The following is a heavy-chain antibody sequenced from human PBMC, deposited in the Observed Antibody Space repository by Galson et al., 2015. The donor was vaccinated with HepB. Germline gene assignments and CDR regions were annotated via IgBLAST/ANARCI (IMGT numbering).Heavy chain of an antibody. CDR3: AREWTRYCSSTSCERAAFDI. D-gene: IGHD2-2*01. CDR2: ISAYNGNT. J-gene: IGHJ3*02. Sequence: QSGAEVKKPGASVKVSCKASGYTFTSYGISWVRQAPGQGLEWMGWISAYNGNTNYAQKLQGRVTMTTDTSTSTAYMELRSLRSDDTAVYYCAREWTRYCSSTSCERAAFDIWGQGTMVTVSS. CDR1: GYTFTSYG. V-gene: IGHV1-18*04.